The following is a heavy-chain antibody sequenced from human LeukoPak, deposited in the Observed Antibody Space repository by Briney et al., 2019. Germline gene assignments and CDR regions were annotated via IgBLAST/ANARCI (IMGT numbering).Heavy chain of an antibody. V-gene: IGHV1-2*06. CDR3: ARAECGDFDY. Sequence: VASVKGASKASGYTLTVYYMHWVRQAPGQGLEGMGPIDPNRGGTNHGRKFKCRVTMTRDTSMSTAYRELSRLRSDDTAVYYCARAECGDFDYWGQGTLVTVSS. CDR1: GYTLTVYY. D-gene: IGHD3-3*01. J-gene: IGHJ4*02. CDR2: IDPNRGGT.